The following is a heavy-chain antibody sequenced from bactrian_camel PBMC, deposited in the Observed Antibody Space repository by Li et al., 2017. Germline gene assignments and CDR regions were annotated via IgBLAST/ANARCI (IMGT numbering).Heavy chain of an antibody. CDR1: GFTFSSYA. CDR2: INSGGGTT. V-gene: IGHV3S31*01. D-gene: IGHD6*01. J-gene: IGHJ4*01. Sequence: DVQLVESGGGLVQPGGSLRLSCAASGFTFSSYAMSWVRQAPGKGLEWVSAINSGGGTTYYADSVKGRFTISRDNAKNTLYLQLASLKTEDTAMYYYAKRAVISGGSWYGALDYWARGPRSPSP.